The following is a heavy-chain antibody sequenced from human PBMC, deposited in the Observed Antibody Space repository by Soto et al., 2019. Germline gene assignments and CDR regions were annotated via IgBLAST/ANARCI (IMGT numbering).Heavy chain of an antibody. D-gene: IGHD6-6*01. Sequence: QVQLQQWGAGLLKPSETLSLTCAVYCGSFRGYYWSWIRQPPGKGLEWIGEINHSGSTNYNPSLKSRVTMSVDTSKNQVSRKLSSVTAADTAVYYCARTSKFDCWGQGTLVTVSS. CDR2: INHSGST. J-gene: IGHJ4*02. CDR3: ARTSKFDC. V-gene: IGHV4-34*01. CDR1: CGSFRGYY.